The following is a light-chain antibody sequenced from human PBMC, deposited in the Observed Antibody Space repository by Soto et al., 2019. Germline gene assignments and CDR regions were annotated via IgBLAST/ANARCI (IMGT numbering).Light chain of an antibody. J-gene: IGLJ3*02. CDR2: GDT. Sequence: QAVVTQPPSVSGAPGQTVTISCTGSSSNIGAGYDVSWYQQLPGTAPKLLIFGDTNRPSGVPDRFSGSHSGASAPLAISGLQAEDEGDYYCPSYDSSLSGSVFGGGTKLTVL. CDR3: PSYDSSLSGSV. CDR1: SSNIGAGYD. V-gene: IGLV1-40*01.